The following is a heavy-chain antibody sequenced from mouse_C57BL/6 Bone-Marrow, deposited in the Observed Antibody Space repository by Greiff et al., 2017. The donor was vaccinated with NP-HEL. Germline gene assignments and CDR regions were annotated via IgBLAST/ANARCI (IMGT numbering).Heavy chain of an antibody. V-gene: IGHV1-72*01. CDR1: GYTFTSYW. CDR2: IDPNSGGT. D-gene: IGHD1-1*01. J-gene: IGHJ2*01. Sequence: QQSCKASGYTFTSYWMHWVKQRPGRGLEWIGRIDPNSGGTKYNEKFKSKATLTVDKPSSTAYMQLSSLTSEDSAVYYCARSLYGRVPWYFDYWGQGTTLTVSS. CDR3: ARSLYGRVPWYFDY.